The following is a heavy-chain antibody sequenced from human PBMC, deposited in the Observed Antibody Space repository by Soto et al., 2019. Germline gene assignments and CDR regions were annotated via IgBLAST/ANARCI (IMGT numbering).Heavy chain of an antibody. CDR1: EYTFTTYY. Sequence: QVQLVQSGAEVKKPGASVKVSCRASEYTFTTYYLHWLQRAPEQGLEWMGLITLSGGSTGYAQKFQGRVTMTRDTSTSTVYMELSSLRSEDTAVYYCARAPSGSYYGVDYWGQGTLVTVSS. CDR2: ITLSGGST. CDR3: ARAPSGSYYGVDY. J-gene: IGHJ4*02. D-gene: IGHD1-26*01. V-gene: IGHV1-46*03.